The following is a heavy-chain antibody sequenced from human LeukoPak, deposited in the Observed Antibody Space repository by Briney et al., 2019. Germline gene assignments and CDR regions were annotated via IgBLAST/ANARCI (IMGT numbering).Heavy chain of an antibody. J-gene: IGHJ4*02. D-gene: IGHD3-10*01. CDR1: GFSFGNAW. Sequence: GGSLRLSCXXSGFSFGNAWMSWVRQAPGKGLEWVGRIKSKTDGGTIDYAAPVKGRFSISRDDSKNTVYLQMNSLKTEDTAVYFCTTNFFYSGPLDYWGQGILVTVSS. CDR3: TTNFFYSGPLDY. CDR2: IKSKTDGGTI. V-gene: IGHV3-15*01.